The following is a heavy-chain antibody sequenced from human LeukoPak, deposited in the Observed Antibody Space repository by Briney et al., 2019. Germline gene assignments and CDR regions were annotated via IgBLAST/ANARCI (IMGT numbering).Heavy chain of an antibody. CDR1: GGTFSSYA. CDR3: ATGPPSHYDILTRSYYYYGMDV. CDR2: FDPEDGET. D-gene: IGHD3-9*01. V-gene: IGHV1-24*01. Sequence: ASVKVSCKASGGTFSSYAISWVRQAPGKGLEWMGGFDPEDGETIYAQKFQGRVTMTEDTSTDTAYMELSSLRSEDTAVYYCATGPPSHYDILTRSYYYYGMDVWGQGTTVTVSS. J-gene: IGHJ6*02.